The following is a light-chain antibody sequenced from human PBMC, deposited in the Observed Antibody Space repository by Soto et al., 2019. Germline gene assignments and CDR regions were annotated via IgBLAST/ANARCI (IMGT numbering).Light chain of an antibody. V-gene: IGKV1-39*01. CDR2: AAS. CDR3: QQSYSSPLT. J-gene: IGKJ4*01. Sequence: DIQMTQSPSSLSASVGDRVTITCRASQSISSYLNWYRQKPGKAPKFLIYAASDLHTGVPSRFSGSGSGTDFTLTISSLQPEDFATYYCQQSYSSPLTFGGGTKVEI. CDR1: QSISSY.